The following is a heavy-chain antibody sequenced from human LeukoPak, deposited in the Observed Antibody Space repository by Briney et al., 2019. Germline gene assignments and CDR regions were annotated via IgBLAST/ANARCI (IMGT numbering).Heavy chain of an antibody. D-gene: IGHD2-8*02. CDR1: GGSISGYF. Sequence: SETLSLTCTVSGGSISGYFWTWIRQAAGKGLEWIGRIYTSGSTKYSPSLKSRVTISLDMSKNQFSLKLTSVTAADTAVYYCARGYSTGSKSFSLYYYMDVWGKGTTVTV. CDR2: IYTSGST. J-gene: IGHJ6*03. V-gene: IGHV4-4*07. CDR3: ARGYSTGSKSFSLYYYMDV.